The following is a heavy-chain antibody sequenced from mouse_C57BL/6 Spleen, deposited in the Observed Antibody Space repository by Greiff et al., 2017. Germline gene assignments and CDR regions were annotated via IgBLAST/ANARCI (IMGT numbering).Heavy chain of an antibody. CDR2: INPSNGGT. D-gene: IGHD1-1*01. CDR3: ARHRGSSYGWYFDV. V-gene: IGHV1-53*01. J-gene: IGHJ1*03. CDR1: GYTFTSYW. Sequence: VQLQQPGTELVKPGASVKLSCKASGYTFTSYWMHWVKQRPGQGLEWIGNINPSNGGTNYNEKFKSKATLTVDKSSSTAYMQLSSLTSEDSAVYYCARHRGSSYGWYFDVWGTGTTVTVSS.